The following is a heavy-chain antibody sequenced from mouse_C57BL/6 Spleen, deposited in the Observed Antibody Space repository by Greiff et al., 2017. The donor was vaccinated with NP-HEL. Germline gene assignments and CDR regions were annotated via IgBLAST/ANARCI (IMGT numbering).Heavy chain of an antibody. D-gene: IGHD2-4*01. CDR3: ARWDYDDFDY. J-gene: IGHJ2*01. Sequence: QVQLQQPGAELVKPGASVKLSCKASGYTFTSYWMQWVKQRPGQGLEWIGEIDPSDSFTNFNQKFKGKATLTVDTSSSTAYMQLSSLTSEDSAVYYCARWDYDDFDYWGQGTTLTVSS. V-gene: IGHV1-50*01. CDR1: GYTFTSYW. CDR2: IDPSDSFT.